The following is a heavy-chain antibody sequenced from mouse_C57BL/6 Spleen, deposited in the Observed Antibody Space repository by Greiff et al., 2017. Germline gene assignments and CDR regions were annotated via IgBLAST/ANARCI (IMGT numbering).Heavy chain of an antibody. CDR2: IYPGDGDT. Sequence: QVQLQQSGPELVKPGASVKISCKASGYAFSSSWMNWVKQRPGKGLEWIGRIYPGDGDTNYNGKFKGKATLTADKSSSTAYMQLSRLTSEDSAVYFCARSGLYYFDYWGQGTTLTVSS. CDR1: GYAFSSSW. CDR3: ARSGLYYFDY. D-gene: IGHD3-1*01. J-gene: IGHJ2*01. V-gene: IGHV1-82*01.